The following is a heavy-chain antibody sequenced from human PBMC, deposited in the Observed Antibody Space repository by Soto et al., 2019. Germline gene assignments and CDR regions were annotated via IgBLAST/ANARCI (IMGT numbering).Heavy chain of an antibody. Sequence: GGSLRLSCAASGFTFSSYAISWVRQAPGKGLEWVSAISGSGGSTYYADSVKGRFTISRDNSKNTLYLQMNSLRAEDTAVYYCAKGRGYCSSTSCYVGSDYWGQGTLVTVSS. CDR1: GFTFSSYA. D-gene: IGHD2-2*01. CDR2: ISGSGGST. V-gene: IGHV3-23*01. CDR3: AKGRGYCSSTSCYVGSDY. J-gene: IGHJ4*02.